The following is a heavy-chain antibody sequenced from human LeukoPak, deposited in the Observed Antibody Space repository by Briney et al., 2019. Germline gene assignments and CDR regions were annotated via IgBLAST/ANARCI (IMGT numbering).Heavy chain of an antibody. D-gene: IGHD4-23*01. CDR2: INHSGST. CDR3: ARQTPRRGYYYYGMDV. CDR1: GGSFSGYY. Sequence: PSETLSLTCAVYGGSFSGYYWSWIRHPPGKGLEWIGEINHSGSTNYNPTLTSRVTISVDTSKNQSSLKLSSVTAADTAVYYCARQTPRRGYYYYGMDVWGQGTTVTVSS. J-gene: IGHJ6*02. V-gene: IGHV4-34*01.